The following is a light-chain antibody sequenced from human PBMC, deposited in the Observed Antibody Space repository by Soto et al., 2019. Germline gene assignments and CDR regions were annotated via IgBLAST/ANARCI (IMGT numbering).Light chain of an antibody. V-gene: IGLV4-69*02. CDR1: SGLSNYA. CDR2: VNSDGSH. CDR3: QTWGTGIHVV. Sequence: QPVLTQSPSASASLGTSVKLTCTLSSGLSNYAIAWHQQQPEKAPRFLMKVNSDGSHSKGDGIPDRFAGSSSGAQRYLTISSLQSEDEADYYCQTWGTGIHVVFGGGTKVTVL. J-gene: IGLJ2*01.